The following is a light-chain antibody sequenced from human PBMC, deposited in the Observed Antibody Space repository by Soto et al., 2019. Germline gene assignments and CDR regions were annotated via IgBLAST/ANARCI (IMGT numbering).Light chain of an antibody. CDR1: QSVSSY. V-gene: IGKV3-11*01. Sequence: EIVLTQSPATLSLSPGERATLSCRASQSVSSYLAWYQQKPGQAPRLLIYDASNRATVIPARFSGSGSGTDFTLTIRSLEPEDFAVYYCQQRSNWLTFGGGTKVEIK. CDR3: QQRSNWLT. J-gene: IGKJ4*01. CDR2: DAS.